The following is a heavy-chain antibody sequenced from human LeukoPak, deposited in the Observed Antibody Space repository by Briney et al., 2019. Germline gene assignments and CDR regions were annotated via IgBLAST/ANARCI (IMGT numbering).Heavy chain of an antibody. CDR3: ARELRGWFDP. Sequence: GASVKVSCKASGYIFSNYYMHWVRLAPGQGLEWMGIINPNTGTTSYAQKFQGRVTMTRDTSTSTVYMELSSLRSEDTAVYYCARELRGWFDPWGQGTLVTVSS. V-gene: IGHV1-46*01. CDR2: INPNTGTT. CDR1: GYIFSNYY. J-gene: IGHJ5*02. D-gene: IGHD3-10*01.